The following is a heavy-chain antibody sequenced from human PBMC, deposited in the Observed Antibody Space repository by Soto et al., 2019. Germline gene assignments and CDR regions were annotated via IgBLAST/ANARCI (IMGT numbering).Heavy chain of an antibody. Sequence: EVQLVESGGGLVKPGGSLRLSCAASGFTFSSYSMNWVRQAPGKGLEWVSSISSSSSYIYYADSVKGRFTISRDNAKNSLYLQMNSLRAEDTAVYYCARDHRSFGVVIPLDYWGQGTLVTVSS. CDR1: GFTFSSYS. D-gene: IGHD3-3*01. CDR2: ISSSSSYI. V-gene: IGHV3-21*01. J-gene: IGHJ4*02. CDR3: ARDHRSFGVVIPLDY.